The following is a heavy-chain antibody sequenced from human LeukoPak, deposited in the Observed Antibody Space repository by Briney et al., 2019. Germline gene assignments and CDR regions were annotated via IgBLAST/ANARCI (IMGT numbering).Heavy chain of an antibody. CDR1: GYTFTSYG. CDR3: AREAAFLGLTGYSFDY. V-gene: IGHV1-18*01. CDR2: ISAYNGNT. J-gene: IGHJ4*02. D-gene: IGHD3-9*01. Sequence: ASVKVSCKASGYTFTSYGISWVRQAPGQGLEWMGWISAYNGNTNYAQKFQGRVTITTDESTSTAYMELSSLRSEDTAVYYCAREAAFLGLTGYSFDYWGQGTLVTVSS.